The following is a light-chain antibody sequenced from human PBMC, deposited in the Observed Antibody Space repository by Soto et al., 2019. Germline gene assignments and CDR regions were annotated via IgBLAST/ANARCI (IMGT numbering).Light chain of an antibody. CDR3: QQYKAYPFT. CDR2: AAY. V-gene: IGKV1-16*02. J-gene: IGKJ3*01. Sequence: DIQMTQSPSSLSASVGDRVTITCRASQDINTYLTWFQQKPGKAPKSLIYAAYTLQSGVPSKFSGSGSGTEFTLTISSLQPEDFAIYYCQQYKAYPFTFGPGTKVDIK. CDR1: QDINTY.